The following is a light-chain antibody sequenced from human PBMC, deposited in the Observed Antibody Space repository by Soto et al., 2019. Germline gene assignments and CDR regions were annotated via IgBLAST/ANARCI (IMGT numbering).Light chain of an antibody. J-gene: IGKJ1*01. V-gene: IGKV3-20*01. CDR1: QSVSSGY. CDR2: GAS. CDR3: QQYHSSPRT. Sequence: EIVLTQSPGTLSLSPGERATLSCRASQSVSSGYLAWYQQKPGQAPRLLFYGASSRATGIPDRFSGSGSGTDCTLTISRLEPEDFAVYFCQQYHSSPRTFGQGTKVEIK.